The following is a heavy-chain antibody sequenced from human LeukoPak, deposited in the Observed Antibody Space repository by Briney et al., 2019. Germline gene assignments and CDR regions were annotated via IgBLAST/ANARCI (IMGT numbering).Heavy chain of an antibody. CDR1: GFTFSSYA. V-gene: IGHV3-23*01. CDR2: ISGSGGST. D-gene: IGHD3-16*02. Sequence: QPGGSLRLSCAASGFTFSSYAMSWVRQAPGKGLEWVSAISGSGGSTYYADSVKGRFTISRDNSKNTLYLQMNSLRAEDTAVYYCASPYDYVWGSYRSGFGYWGQGTLVTVSS. CDR3: ASPYDYVWGSYRSGFGY. J-gene: IGHJ4*02.